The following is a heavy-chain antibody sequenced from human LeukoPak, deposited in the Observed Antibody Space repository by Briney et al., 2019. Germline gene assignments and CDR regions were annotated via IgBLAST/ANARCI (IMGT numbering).Heavy chain of an antibody. Sequence: PGRSLRLSCAASGFTFSSFGMHWVRQAPGKGLEWVTVISYDGSNKYYADSVKGRFTISRDNSKNTLYLQMNSLRAEDTAVYYCAKEGTSSGWYLFADYWGQGTLVTVSS. V-gene: IGHV3-30*18. CDR3: AKEGTSSGWYLFADY. CDR2: ISYDGSNK. D-gene: IGHD6-19*01. CDR1: GFTFSSFG. J-gene: IGHJ4*02.